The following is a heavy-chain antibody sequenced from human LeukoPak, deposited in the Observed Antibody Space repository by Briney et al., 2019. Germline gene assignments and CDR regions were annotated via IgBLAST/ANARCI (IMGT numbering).Heavy chain of an antibody. J-gene: IGHJ3*02. V-gene: IGHV3-23*01. CDR1: GFTVSSNY. D-gene: IGHD3-22*01. CDR3: ARESLSYYDSSGVLSNYARGAFDI. Sequence: PGGSLRLSCAASGFTVSSNYMSWVRQAPGKGLEWVSAISGSGARTYYADSVKGRFTISRDNSKNTLYLQMNSLRAEDTAVYYCARESLSYYDSSGVLSNYARGAFDIWGQGTMVTVSS. CDR2: ISGSGART.